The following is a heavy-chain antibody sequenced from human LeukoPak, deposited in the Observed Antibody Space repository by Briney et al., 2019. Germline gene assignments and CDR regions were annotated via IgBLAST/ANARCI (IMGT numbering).Heavy chain of an antibody. V-gene: IGHV3-23*01. CDR2: ISGSGGST. J-gene: IGHJ4*02. CDR3: TRAGGYDFWIDY. CDR1: GFTFSSYA. Sequence: GGSLRLSCAASGFTFSSYAMSWVRQAPGKGLEWVSAISGSGGSTYYADSVKGRFTISRDNSKNTLYLQMNSLKIEDTAVYYCTRAGGYDFWIDYWGQGTLVTVSS. D-gene: IGHD3-3*01.